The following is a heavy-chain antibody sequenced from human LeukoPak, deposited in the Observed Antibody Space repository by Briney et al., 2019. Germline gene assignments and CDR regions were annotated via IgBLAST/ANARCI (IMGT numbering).Heavy chain of an antibody. Sequence: ASVKVSCKASVYTFTSYGIRWVRQAPGQGLEWMGWISAYNGNTNYAQKLQGRVTMTTDTSTSTAYMELRSLRSDDTAVYYCARAGRYFDPEYYYYGTDVWGQGTTVTVSS. CDR2: ISAYNGNT. J-gene: IGHJ6*02. CDR3: ARAGRYFDPEYYYYGTDV. V-gene: IGHV1-18*01. D-gene: IGHD3-9*01. CDR1: VYTFTSYG.